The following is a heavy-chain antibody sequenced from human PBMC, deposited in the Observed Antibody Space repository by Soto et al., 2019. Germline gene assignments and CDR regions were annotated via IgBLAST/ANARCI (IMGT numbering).Heavy chain of an antibody. D-gene: IGHD1-7*01. J-gene: IGHJ4*02. Sequence: ASVKVSCKASGYTFTKFHIHWVRQAPGQGLEWMGMIDPSGGVSRDAQRFQGRITMTSDTSTSSVYMELRGLTSEDTAVYYCARRNSRGSYFDYWGQGTLVTVSS. CDR2: IDPSGGVS. V-gene: IGHV1-46*01. CDR3: ARRNSRGSYFDY. CDR1: GYTFTKFH.